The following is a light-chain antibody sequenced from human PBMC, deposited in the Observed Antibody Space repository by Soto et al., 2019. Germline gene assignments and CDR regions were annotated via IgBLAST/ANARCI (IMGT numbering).Light chain of an antibody. CDR3: QQRSNWPPWT. V-gene: IGKV3-11*01. CDR1: QGVSSY. CDR2: DAF. Sequence: EIVLTQSPATLSLSPGERATLSCRASQGVSSYLAWYQQKPGQAPRLLIYDAFNRATGIPARFSGSGSGTDFTLTISSLEPEDFAVYYCQQRSNWPPWTFGQGTKVDIK. J-gene: IGKJ1*01.